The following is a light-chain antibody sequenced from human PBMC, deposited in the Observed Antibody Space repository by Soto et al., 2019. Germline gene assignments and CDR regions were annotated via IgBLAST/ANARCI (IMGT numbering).Light chain of an antibody. CDR2: EVS. V-gene: IGLV2-14*01. Sequence: QSVLTQPASVSGSPGQSITISCTGTSSDVGGYNYVSWYQQHPGKAPKLMIYEVSNRPSGVSYRFSGSKSGNTASLTISGLQAEDEADYFCSSYSISTAYLFGTGTKV. CDR1: SSDVGGYNY. J-gene: IGLJ1*01. CDR3: SSYSISTAYL.